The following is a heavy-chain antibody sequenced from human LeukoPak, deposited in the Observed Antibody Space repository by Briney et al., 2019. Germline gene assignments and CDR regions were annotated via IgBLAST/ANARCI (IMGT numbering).Heavy chain of an antibody. CDR3: ASRSTMITFGGVIVH. J-gene: IGHJ5*02. CDR2: IYCCGST. V-gene: IGHV3-66*01. D-gene: IGHD3-16*01. Sequence: GGPLRLLCAASGFTHRRYYMLWVRQAPGKGLEWVSVIYCCGSTYYADPVKGRFTLFRDNSQKTLYFPKNSTRTEDTAVYYCASRSTMITFGGVIVHWGQGTLVTVSS. CDR1: GFTHRRYY.